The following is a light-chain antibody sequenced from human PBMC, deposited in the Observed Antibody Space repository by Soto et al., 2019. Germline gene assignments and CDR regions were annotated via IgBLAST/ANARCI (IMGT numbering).Light chain of an antibody. CDR1: QSVSSN. CDR2: GAS. CDR3: QKYNNWPPGNT. Sequence: EIAMTQSPATLSVSPGERATLSCRASQSVSSNLAWYQQKPGQAPRLLIYGASTRATGIPARFSGSGSGTEFPLTISSLQSEYFSVYCCQKYNNWPPGNTFGQGTRLEIK. J-gene: IGKJ2*01. V-gene: IGKV3-15*01.